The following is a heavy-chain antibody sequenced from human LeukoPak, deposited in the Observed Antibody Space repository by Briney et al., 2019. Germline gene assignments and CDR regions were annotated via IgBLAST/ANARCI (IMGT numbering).Heavy chain of an antibody. Sequence: GGSLRLSCEGSGFSFSSYWMTWVRQLPGKGPEWVANIRQDESERYFADSVKGRFTISRDNAKKSVYLHMSSLRAEDTALYYCARDSRTFDYWGQGTLVTVSS. V-gene: IGHV3-7*01. CDR3: ARDSRTFDY. J-gene: IGHJ4*02. CDR1: GFSFSSYW. CDR2: IRQDESER. D-gene: IGHD6-13*01.